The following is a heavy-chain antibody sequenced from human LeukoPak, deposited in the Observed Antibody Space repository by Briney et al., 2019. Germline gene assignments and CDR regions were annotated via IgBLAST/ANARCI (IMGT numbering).Heavy chain of an antibody. CDR1: GFTFSSYS. CDR3: AGCFWSGPYYYYGMDV. Sequence: PGGSLRLSCAASGFTFSSYSMNWVRQAPGKGLEWVSSISSSSSYIYYADSVKGLFTISRDNAKNSLYLQMNSLRAEDTAVYYCAGCFWSGPYYYYGMDVWGQGTTVTVSS. D-gene: IGHD3-3*01. J-gene: IGHJ6*02. CDR2: ISSSSSYI. V-gene: IGHV3-21*01.